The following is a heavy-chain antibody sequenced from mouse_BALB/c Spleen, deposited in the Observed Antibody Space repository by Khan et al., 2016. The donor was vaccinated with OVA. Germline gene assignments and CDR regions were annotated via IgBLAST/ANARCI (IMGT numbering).Heavy chain of an antibody. CDR3: ARRNYFGYTCAY. J-gene: IGHJ3*01. CDR1: GYSFTDYY. CDR2: IYPGSGDT. Sequence: QVQLKESGAELARPGASVKLSCKASGYSFTDYYINWVKQRPGQGLEWIGEIYPGSGDTYYNEKFKGKATLTVDKSSSTAYMQLSSLTSEAVAVYDCARRNYFGYTCAYWGQGTLVTVSA. D-gene: IGHD1-2*01. V-gene: IGHV1-76*01.